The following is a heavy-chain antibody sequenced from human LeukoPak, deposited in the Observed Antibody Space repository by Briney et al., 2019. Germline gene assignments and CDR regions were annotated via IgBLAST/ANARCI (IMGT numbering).Heavy chain of an antibody. V-gene: IGHV4-39*01. D-gene: IGHD6-13*01. CDR2: IYYSGST. Sequence: SETLSLTCTVSGGSISSGGYYWGWIRQPPGKGLELIGTIYYSGSTYYNPSLKSRGTISVDTSKNHFSLKLSSVTAADTAVYYCARHRTRWGGSGIAASIDYWGQGTLVTVSS. CDR1: GGSISSGGYY. CDR3: ARHRTRWGGSGIAASIDY. J-gene: IGHJ4*02.